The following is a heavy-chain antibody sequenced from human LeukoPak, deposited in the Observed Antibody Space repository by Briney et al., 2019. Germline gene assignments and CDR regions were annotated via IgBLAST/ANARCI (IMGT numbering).Heavy chain of an antibody. V-gene: IGHV1-18*01. J-gene: IGHJ4*02. D-gene: IGHD1-1*01. CDR3: ANSLERGSFDY. CDR2: ISAYNGNT. CDR1: GYTFTSYG. Sequence: VASVKVSCKASGYTFTSYGISWVRQAPGQGLEWMGWISAYNGNTNYAQKLQGRVTMTTDTSTSTAYMELRSLRSDDTAVYYCANSLERGSFDYWGQGTLVTVSS.